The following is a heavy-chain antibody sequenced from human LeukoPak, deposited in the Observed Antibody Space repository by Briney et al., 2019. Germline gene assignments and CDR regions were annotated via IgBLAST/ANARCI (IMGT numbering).Heavy chain of an antibody. CDR1: GYTFTSYG. CDR3: ARDQGDIVGAGGLYYGMDV. J-gene: IGHJ6*02. D-gene: IGHD1-26*01. Sequence: GASVKVSCKASGYTFTSYGISWVRQAPGQGLEWMGWISAYNGNTHYAQKLQGRVTMTTDTFTTTGYMELRSLRSDDTAVYYCARDQGDIVGAGGLYYGMDVWGQGTTVTVSS. V-gene: IGHV1-18*01. CDR2: ISAYNGNT.